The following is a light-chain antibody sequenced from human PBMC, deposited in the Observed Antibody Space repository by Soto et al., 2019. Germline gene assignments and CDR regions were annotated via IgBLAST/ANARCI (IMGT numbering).Light chain of an antibody. V-gene: IGKV1-5*03. CDR3: QQYNPLPWT. J-gene: IGKJ1*01. CDR2: KAS. CDR1: QRISTR. Sequence: DIQMTQSPSTLSASVGDRVTITCRASQRISTRLAWYQQKPGKAPNLMIYKASNLESGVPSRFSGSGSGTEFTLTVSSLQPDDFATYYCQQYNPLPWTLGQGTKVEIK.